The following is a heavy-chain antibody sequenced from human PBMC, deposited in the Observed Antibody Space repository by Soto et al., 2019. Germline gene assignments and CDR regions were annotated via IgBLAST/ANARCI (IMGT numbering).Heavy chain of an antibody. D-gene: IGHD6-19*01. CDR2: IYHSGST. V-gene: IGHV4-4*02. CDR1: GGSMSSSNW. Sequence: QVQLQESGPGLVKPSGTLSLTCAVSGGSMSSSNWWRWVRQPPGKGLEWIGEIYHSGSTNYNPPLKSRVAISVGKSKNQFALKLSSVTAADTAVYYCARIAVSGTRFDYWGQGILVTVSS. J-gene: IGHJ4*02. CDR3: ARIAVSGTRFDY.